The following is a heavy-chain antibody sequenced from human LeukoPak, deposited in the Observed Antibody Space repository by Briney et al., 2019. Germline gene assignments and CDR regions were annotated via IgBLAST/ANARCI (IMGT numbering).Heavy chain of an antibody. D-gene: IGHD3-22*01. J-gene: IGHJ4*02. Sequence: KASETLSPTCTVSGGSISSSSYYWGWIRQPPGKGLEWIGSIYYSGSTYYNPSLKSRVTISVDTSKNQFSLKLSSVTAADTAVYYCARTARILAGVVVIVSFSLWGQGTLVTVSS. CDR2: IYYSGST. CDR3: ARTARILAGVVVIVSFSL. V-gene: IGHV4-39*07. CDR1: GGSISSSSYY.